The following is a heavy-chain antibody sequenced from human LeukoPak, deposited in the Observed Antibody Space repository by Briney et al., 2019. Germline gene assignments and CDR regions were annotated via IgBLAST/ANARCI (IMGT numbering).Heavy chain of an antibody. V-gene: IGHV3-30*03. CDR3: ARVELYASGWYGSIDY. D-gene: IGHD6-19*01. J-gene: IGHJ4*02. CDR1: GFTFSSYG. Sequence: AGGSLRLSCAASGFTFSSYGMHWVRQAPGKGLEGVAVISYDGTNKYYADSVRGRFTIPRDNSKNTLYLQMDSLRTEDTAVYYCARVELYASGWYGSIDYWGQGTLVAVSS. CDR2: ISYDGTNK.